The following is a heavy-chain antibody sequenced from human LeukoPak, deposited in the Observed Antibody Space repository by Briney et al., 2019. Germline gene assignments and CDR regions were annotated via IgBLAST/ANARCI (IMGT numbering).Heavy chain of an antibody. Sequence: PSETLSLTCTVSGGSIRSYYWSWIRQPPGKGLEWIGYIYYSGTTDYNPSLKNRVTIPVDTSNNQFSLKVSSVTAADMAVYYCARSSGASRSFHYWGQGTLVPVSS. CDR2: IYYSGTT. V-gene: IGHV4-59*01. D-gene: IGHD1-26*01. CDR3: ARSSGASRSFHY. J-gene: IGHJ4*02. CDR1: GGSIRSYY.